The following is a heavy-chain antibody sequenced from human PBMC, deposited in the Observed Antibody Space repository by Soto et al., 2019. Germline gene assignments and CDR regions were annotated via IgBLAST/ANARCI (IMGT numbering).Heavy chain of an antibody. J-gene: IGHJ6*02. D-gene: IGHD3-3*01. Sequence: GGSLRLSCAASGISISSSYMSWVRQAPGKGLEWVSLIYSGTNTYYEASVKGRFTISRDNSKDTLYLQMNRLRAEDTAVYYCARASDLLHAYFGMGVWGQGTTVTVSS. CDR2: IYSGTNT. CDR1: GISISSSY. V-gene: IGHV3-53*01. CDR3: ARASDLLHAYFGMGV.